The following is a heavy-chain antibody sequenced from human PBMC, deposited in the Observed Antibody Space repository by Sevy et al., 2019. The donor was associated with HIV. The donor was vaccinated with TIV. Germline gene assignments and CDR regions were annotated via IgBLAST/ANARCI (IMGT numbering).Heavy chain of an antibody. CDR1: GFTFSTYA. D-gene: IGHD2-8*02. CDR3: AKDPVLVVDYYAMDV. Sequence: GGSLRLSCAASGFTFSTYAMHWVRQAPGKGLEWVAFIRYDGSNKYYADSVKGRFTISRDNSKNTLYLQMNSLRAEDTAVYYCAKDPVLVVDYYAMDVWGQGTTVNVSS. J-gene: IGHJ6*02. CDR2: IRYDGSNK. V-gene: IGHV3-30*02.